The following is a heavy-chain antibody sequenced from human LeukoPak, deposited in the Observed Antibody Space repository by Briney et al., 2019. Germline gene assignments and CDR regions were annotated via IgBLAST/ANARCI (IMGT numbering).Heavy chain of an antibody. V-gene: IGHV4-34*01. Sequence: SETLSLTCAVYGGSFNYYWSWIRQPPGKGLEWIGDINQSGITDYDPSLKSRVTISIDTSKNQLSLKVTSVTAADTAVYYCARGSHRAWEVLLDWGQGTLVTVSS. D-gene: IGHD3-10*01. CDR1: GGSFNYY. J-gene: IGHJ4*02. CDR3: ARGSHRAWEVLLD. CDR2: INQSGIT.